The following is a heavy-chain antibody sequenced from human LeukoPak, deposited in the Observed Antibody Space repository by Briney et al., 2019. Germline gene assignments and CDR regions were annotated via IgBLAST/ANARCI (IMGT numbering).Heavy chain of an antibody. CDR3: ARDHGVTTYGWFDP. J-gene: IGHJ6*04. Sequence: ASVKVSCKASGYTFTSYGISWVRQAPGQGLEWMGWISAYNGNTNYAQKLQGRVTMTTDTSTSTAYMELRSLRSDDTAVYYCARDHGVTTYGWFDPWGKGTTVTVSS. CDR2: ISAYNGNT. D-gene: IGHD4-17*01. CDR1: GYTFTSYG. V-gene: IGHV1-18*01.